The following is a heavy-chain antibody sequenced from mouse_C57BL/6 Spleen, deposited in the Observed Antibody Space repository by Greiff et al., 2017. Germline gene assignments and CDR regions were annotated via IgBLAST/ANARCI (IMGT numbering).Heavy chain of an antibody. CDR2: INPNNGGT. D-gene: IGHD1-1*02. CDR1: GYTFTDYN. V-gene: IGHV1-22*01. J-gene: IGHJ3*01. CDR3: ARSRGKGFAY. Sequence: VVKPGASVKMSCKASGYTFTDYNMHWVKQSHGKSLEWIGYINPNNGGTSYNQKFKGKATLTVNKSSSTAYMELRSLTSEDSAVYYCARSRGKGFAYWGQGTLVTVSA.